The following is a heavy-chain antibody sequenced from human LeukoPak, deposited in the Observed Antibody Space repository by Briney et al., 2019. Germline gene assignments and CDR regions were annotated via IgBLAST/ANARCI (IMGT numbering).Heavy chain of an antibody. V-gene: IGHV3-21*01. D-gene: IGHD2-2*01. CDR2: ISSISSYI. CDR3: ARDLFLTLVPAAHFDY. CDR1: GFTFSSYS. J-gene: IGHJ4*02. Sequence: GGSLRLSCAASGFTFSSYSMNWVRQAPGKGLEWVSSISSISSYIYYADSAKGRFAISRDNAKNSLYLQMNSLRAEGTAVYYCARDLFLTLVPAAHFDYWGQGNLVTVSS.